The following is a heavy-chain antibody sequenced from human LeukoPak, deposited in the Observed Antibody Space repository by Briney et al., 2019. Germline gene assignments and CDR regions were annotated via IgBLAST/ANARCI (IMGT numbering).Heavy chain of an antibody. CDR3: ARDEVLADGMDV. CDR2: IYHSGST. J-gene: IGHJ6*02. Sequence: PSETLSLTCTVSGYSISSGYYWGWIRQPPGKGLEWIGSIYHSGSTYYNPSLKSRVTISVDTSKNQFSLKLSSVTAADTAVYYCARDEVLADGMDVWGQGTTVTVSS. D-gene: IGHD5/OR15-5a*01. V-gene: IGHV4-38-2*02. CDR1: GYSISSGYY.